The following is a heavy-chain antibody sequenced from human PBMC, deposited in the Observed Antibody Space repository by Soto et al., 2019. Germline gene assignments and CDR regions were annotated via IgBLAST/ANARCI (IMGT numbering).Heavy chain of an antibody. CDR2: IYWDDDK. CDR3: AHRERYYYGSGSSNWFDP. V-gene: IGHV2-5*02. J-gene: IGHJ5*02. CDR1: GFSLSTSGVG. D-gene: IGHD3-10*01. Sequence: SGPTLVNPTQTLTLTCTFSGFSLSTSGVGVGWIRQPPGKALEWLALIYWDDDKRYSPSLKSRLTITKDTSKNQVVLTMTNMDPVDTATYYCAHRERYYYGSGSSNWFDPWGQGTLVTVSS.